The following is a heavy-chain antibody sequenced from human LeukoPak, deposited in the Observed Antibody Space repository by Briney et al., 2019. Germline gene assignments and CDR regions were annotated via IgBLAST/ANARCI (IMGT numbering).Heavy chain of an antibody. CDR1: GFTFSTYS. D-gene: IGHD6-19*01. CDR3: ARDGRQWLVRGYFDY. V-gene: IGHV3-21*05. CDR2: IRHDSSDI. Sequence: MPGGSLRLSCAASGFTFSTYSMNWVRQAPGKGLEWISFIRHDSSDIYYADSVKGRFTISRDNAKNSLYLQMNSLRAEDTAVYYCARDGRQWLVRGYFDYWGQGTLVTVSS. J-gene: IGHJ4*02.